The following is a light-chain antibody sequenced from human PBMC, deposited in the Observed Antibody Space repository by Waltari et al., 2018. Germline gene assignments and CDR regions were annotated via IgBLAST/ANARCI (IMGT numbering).Light chain of an antibody. V-gene: IGLV2-23*01. CDR3: CSYAGSNSWV. Sequence: QSALTQTASVSGSPGQSITIPCTGTSSDVGRYNLVPWYQQHPGKVPKFMIYEGSERPSGVSNRFSGTKSGNTATLTISGLQAEDEADYYCCSYAGSNSWVFGGGTKLTVV. J-gene: IGLJ3*02. CDR1: SSDVGRYNL. CDR2: EGS.